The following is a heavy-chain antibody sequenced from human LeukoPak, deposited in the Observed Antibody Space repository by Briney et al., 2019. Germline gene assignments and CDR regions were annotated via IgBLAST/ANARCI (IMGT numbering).Heavy chain of an antibody. CDR2: LSSNGGST. D-gene: IGHD5-18*01. Sequence: GGSLRLSCAASGFTFSSYAMNWVRQAPGKGLEYVSALSSNGGSTYYANSVKGRFTISRDNSKNTLYLQLGSLRAEDMAVYYCARTATSWIPYYFDYWGQGTLVTVSS. V-gene: IGHV3-64*01. CDR3: ARTATSWIPYYFDY. J-gene: IGHJ4*02. CDR1: GFTFSSYA.